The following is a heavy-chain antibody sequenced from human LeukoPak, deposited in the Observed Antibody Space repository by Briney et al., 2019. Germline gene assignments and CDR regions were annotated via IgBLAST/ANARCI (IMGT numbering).Heavy chain of an antibody. J-gene: IGHJ4*02. CDR2: ISAYNGNT. D-gene: IGHD1-26*01. CDR3: ARGRYSGSTRGHLYY. Sequence: ASVKVSCKASGYTFTSYGISWVRQAPGQGLEWMGWISAYNGNTNYAQKLQGRVTMTTDTSTSTAYMELRSLRSDDTAVYYCARGRYSGSTRGHLYYWGQGTQVTVSS. V-gene: IGHV1-18*01. CDR1: GYTFTSYG.